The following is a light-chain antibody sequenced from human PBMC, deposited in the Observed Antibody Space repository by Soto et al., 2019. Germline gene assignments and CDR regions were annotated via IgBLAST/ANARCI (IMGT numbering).Light chain of an antibody. Sequence: EILLTQSPATLSFSPVERATPSCRASQSVGSYLAWYQQKPGQAPRLLIHDASSRATGIPARFSGSGSGTDFTLTISSLEPEDFAVYYCQQRSNWPPSTTFGQGTRLEIK. V-gene: IGKV3-11*01. CDR3: QQRSNWPPSTT. J-gene: IGKJ5*01. CDR1: QSVGSY. CDR2: DAS.